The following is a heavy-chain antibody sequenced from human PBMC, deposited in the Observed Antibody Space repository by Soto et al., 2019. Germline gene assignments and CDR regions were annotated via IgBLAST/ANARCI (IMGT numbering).Heavy chain of an antibody. D-gene: IGHD3-10*01. CDR3: ASVLLWFGDPNQGWFDP. V-gene: IGHV4-39*01. Sequence: SETLSLTCTVSGRSISSSSYYWGWIRQPPGKGLEWIGSIYYSGSTYYNPSLKSRVTISVDTYKNQFSLKLSSVTAADTAVYYFASVLLWFGDPNQGWFDPWGHGTPVPVSS. CDR2: IYYSGST. CDR1: GRSISSSSYY. J-gene: IGHJ5*02.